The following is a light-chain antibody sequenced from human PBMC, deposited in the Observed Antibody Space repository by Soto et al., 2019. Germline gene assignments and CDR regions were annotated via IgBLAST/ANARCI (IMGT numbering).Light chain of an antibody. CDR3: CSYAGSYTYV. CDR1: NXDVGTHNF. V-gene: IGLV2-11*01. J-gene: IGLJ1*01. CDR2: DVS. Sequence: QSALTQPASVSGSPGQSITISCTGSNXDVGTHNFVSWYQQHPGKAPKLMIYDVSKRPSGVPDRFSGSKSGNTASLTISGLQAEDEADYYCCSYAGSYTYVFGTGTKVTVL.